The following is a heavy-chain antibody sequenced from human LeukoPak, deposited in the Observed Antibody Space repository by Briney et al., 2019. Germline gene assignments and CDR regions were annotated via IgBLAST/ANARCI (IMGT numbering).Heavy chain of an antibody. J-gene: IGHJ6*03. CDR1: GYTFTSYY. D-gene: IGHD3-10*01. Sequence: ASVKVSCKASGYTFTSYYMHWVRQAPGQGLGWMGIINPSGGSTSYAQKFQGRVTMTRDTSTSTVYMELSSLRSEDTAVYYCARDREFGESTYYYYMDVWGKGTTVTVSS. CDR2: INPSGGST. V-gene: IGHV1-46*01. CDR3: ARDREFGESTYYYYMDV.